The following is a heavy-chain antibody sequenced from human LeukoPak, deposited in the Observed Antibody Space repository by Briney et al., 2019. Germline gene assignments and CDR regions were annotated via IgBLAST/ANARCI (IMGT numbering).Heavy chain of an antibody. Sequence: GESLKISCKGSGYSFTSYWIGWVRQMPGKGLEWMGIIYPGDSDTRYSPSFQGQVTISADKSISTAYLQWSSLKASDTAMYYCARQTRITMVRGLTNWFDPWGQGTLVTVSS. V-gene: IGHV5-51*01. J-gene: IGHJ5*02. CDR3: ARQTRITMVRGLTNWFDP. D-gene: IGHD3-10*01. CDR1: GYSFTSYW. CDR2: IYPGDSDT.